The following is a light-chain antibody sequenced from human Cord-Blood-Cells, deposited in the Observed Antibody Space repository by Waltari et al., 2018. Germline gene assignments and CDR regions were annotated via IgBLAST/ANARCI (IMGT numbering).Light chain of an antibody. J-gene: IGLJ3*02. Sequence: QSALPQPASVSGSPGQSITSSCTGTSRDVGGYNYVSWYQQHPGKATKLMIYDVSNRPSGGSNRFSSYKSGNTASLTISGLQAEDEADYYCSSDTSSSTWVFGGGTKLTVL. CDR1: SRDVGGYNY. CDR3: SSDTSSSTWV. CDR2: DVS. V-gene: IGLV2-14*01.